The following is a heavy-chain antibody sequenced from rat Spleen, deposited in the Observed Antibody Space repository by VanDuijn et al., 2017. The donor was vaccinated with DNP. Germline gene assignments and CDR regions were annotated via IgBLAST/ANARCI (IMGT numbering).Heavy chain of an antibody. D-gene: IGHD5-1*01. CDR2: INGAGTT. CDR1: GYSITSSFR. Sequence: EVQLQESGPGLVKPSQSLSLTCSVTGYSITSSFRWTWIRKFPGDKLEWMGYINGAGTTNYNPSVKSRISITRDTSKNQFFLQVNYVTPEDSATYYCALQLGVFDYWGQGVMVTVSS. V-gene: IGHV3-3*01. CDR3: ALQLGVFDY. J-gene: IGHJ2*01.